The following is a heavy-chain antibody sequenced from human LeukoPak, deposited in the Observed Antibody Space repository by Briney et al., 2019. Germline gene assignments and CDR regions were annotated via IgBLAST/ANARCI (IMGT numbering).Heavy chain of an antibody. CDR2: IKQDGREK. V-gene: IGHV3-7*01. CDR3: ARGSSGWTSPFDY. D-gene: IGHD6-19*01. Sequence: GGSLRLSCRASGFTFSTYEMNWVRQAPGKGLEWVANIKQDGREKRYVDSVKGRFTISRDNAKNSLYLQMNSLSAEDTAVYYCARGSSGWTSPFDYWGQGTLVTVSS. CDR1: GFTFSTYE. J-gene: IGHJ4*02.